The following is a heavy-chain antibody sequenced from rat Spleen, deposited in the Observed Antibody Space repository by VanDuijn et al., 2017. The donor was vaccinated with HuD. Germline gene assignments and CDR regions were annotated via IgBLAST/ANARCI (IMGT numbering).Heavy chain of an antibody. J-gene: IGHJ2*01. D-gene: IGHD1-2*01. CDR2: ISYDGSST. Sequence: EVQLVESDGGLVQPGRSLKLSCAASGFTFSDYYMAWVRQAPPKGLEWVATISYDGSSTYYRDSVKVRFTISRDNAKSTLYLQMDSLRSEDTATYYCARQRAIAAISQGGYFDYWGQGVMVTVSS. CDR3: ARQRAIAAISQGGYFDY. V-gene: IGHV5-29*01. CDR1: GFTFSDYY.